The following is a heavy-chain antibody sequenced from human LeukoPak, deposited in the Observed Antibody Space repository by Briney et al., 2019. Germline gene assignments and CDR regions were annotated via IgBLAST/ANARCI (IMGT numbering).Heavy chain of an antibody. CDR3: ARLIYGSGSYYKDY. Sequence: SETLSLTCTVSGGSISSYYWNWIRQPPGKGLEWIGYINYSGSTNYNPSLKSRVTISVDMSRNQFSLKLTSVTAADTAVYYCARLIYGSGSYYKDYWGQGTLVTVSS. D-gene: IGHD3-10*01. J-gene: IGHJ4*02. CDR1: GGSISSYY. CDR2: INYSGST. V-gene: IGHV4-59*08.